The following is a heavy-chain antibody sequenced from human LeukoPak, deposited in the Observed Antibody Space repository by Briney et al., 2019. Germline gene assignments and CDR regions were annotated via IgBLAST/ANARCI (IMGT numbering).Heavy chain of an antibody. Sequence: GASVKVSCKASGGTFGRYVISWVRQAPGQGLEWMGGIIPPFGTAHYAQKFQDRLTITADESATTVYMEMSSLRSEDTAMYYCAKEGDTALVKGYLNLWGRGTLVTVAA. CDR2: IIPPFGTA. J-gene: IGHJ2*01. CDR3: AKEGDTALVKGYLNL. CDR1: GGTFGRYV. V-gene: IGHV1-69*13. D-gene: IGHD5-18*01.